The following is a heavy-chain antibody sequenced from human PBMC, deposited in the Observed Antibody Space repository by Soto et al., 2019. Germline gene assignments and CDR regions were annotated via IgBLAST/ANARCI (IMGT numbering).Heavy chain of an antibody. J-gene: IGHJ4*02. CDR1: GFTFSDYY. CDR3: ASLDPYY. CDR2: ISSSGSTI. Sequence: QVQLVESGGGLVKPGGSLRLSCAASGFTFSDYYMRLIRQAPGKWLEWVSYISSSGSTIYYAYSVKGRFTISRDNAKNSLYLHMNSLRVEYPAVYYGASLDPYYWGQVSLVTVSS. V-gene: IGHV3-11*01.